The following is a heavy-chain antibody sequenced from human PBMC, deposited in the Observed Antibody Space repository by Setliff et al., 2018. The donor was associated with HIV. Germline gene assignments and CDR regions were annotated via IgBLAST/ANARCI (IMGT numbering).Heavy chain of an antibody. Sequence: GGSLRLSCAASGFTFNYHAMTWVRQAPGKGLEWVSVISGSGSGTFYADSVKGRFTISRDNSKNTLYLQMNSLRGDDTAVYYCAKDFFTGGFDPWGQGTLVTVSS. CDR2: ISGSGSGT. V-gene: IGHV3-23*01. D-gene: IGHD1-1*01. CDR1: GFTFNYHA. J-gene: IGHJ5*02. CDR3: AKDFFTGGFDP.